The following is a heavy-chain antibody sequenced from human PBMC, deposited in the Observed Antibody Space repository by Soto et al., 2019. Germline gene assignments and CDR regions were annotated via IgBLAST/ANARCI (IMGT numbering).Heavy chain of an antibody. J-gene: IGHJ6*02. D-gene: IGHD5-18*01. CDR3: AREELDTAPTPYYYYGMDV. Sequence: GGSLRLSCAASGFTFSSYWMSWVRQAPGKGLEWVANIKQDGSEKYYVDSVKGRFTIYRDNAKNSLYLQMNSLRAEDTAVYYCAREELDTAPTPYYYYGMDVWGQGTTVTVSS. CDR1: GFTFSSYW. V-gene: IGHV3-7*05. CDR2: IKQDGSEK.